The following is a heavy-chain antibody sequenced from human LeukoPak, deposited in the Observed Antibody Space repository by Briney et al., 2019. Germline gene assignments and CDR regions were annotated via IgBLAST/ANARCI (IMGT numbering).Heavy chain of an antibody. CDR1: GFAFSSYA. J-gene: IGHJ6*02. D-gene: IGHD3-10*02. Sequence: GGSLRLSCAASGFAFSSYAMSWVRQAPGKGLEWVSGISGNGGGTYYADSVKGRFAISRDNSKSMLFLQLNSLRAEDTALYYCARDLHYYVAMDVWGQGTTVTVSS. CDR3: ARDLHYYVAMDV. V-gene: IGHV3-23*01. CDR2: ISGNGGGT.